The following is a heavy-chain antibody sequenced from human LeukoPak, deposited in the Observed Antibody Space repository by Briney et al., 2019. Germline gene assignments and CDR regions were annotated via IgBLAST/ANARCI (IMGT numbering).Heavy chain of an antibody. Sequence: GGSLRLSCAASGFTFGSHAMYWVRQAPGKGLEWVAGIFGSGGSPHYADSVKGRFTVSRDNPRNTVYLQINSLRDDDTAVYYCGKTTVGYSSGQKPAWPVDFWGQGTLVTVSS. CDR2: IFGSGGSP. V-gene: IGHV3-23*01. D-gene: IGHD5-18*01. J-gene: IGHJ4*02. CDR1: GFTFGSHA. CDR3: GKTTVGYSSGQKPAWPVDF.